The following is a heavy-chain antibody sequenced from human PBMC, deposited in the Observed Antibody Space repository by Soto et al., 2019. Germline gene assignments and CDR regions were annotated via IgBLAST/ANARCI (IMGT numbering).Heavy chain of an antibody. V-gene: IGHV3-23*01. CDR2: ISGSGGST. J-gene: IGHJ3*02. D-gene: IGHD2-2*01. CDR3: AKLIGIVVVPAAIGAFDI. CDR1: GFTFSSYA. Sequence: GGSLRLSCAASGFTFSSYAMSWVRQAPGKGLEWVSAISGSGGSTYYADSVKGRFTISRDNSKNTLYLQMNSLRAEDTAVYYCAKLIGIVVVPAAIGAFDIRGQGTMVTVSS.